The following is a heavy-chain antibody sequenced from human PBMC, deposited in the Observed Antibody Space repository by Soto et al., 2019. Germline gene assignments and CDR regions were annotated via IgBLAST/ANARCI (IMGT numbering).Heavy chain of an antibody. CDR2: ILVGGST. J-gene: IGHJ3*02. D-gene: IGHD2-8*02. Sequence: GGSLRLSCAVTGFICSSYDMSWVRQAPGKGLEWVSTILVGGSTHYEDSVKGRFTISRDTSKNTVYLQMNSLTVGDTAMYYCAKATATGGGAFEICGQGTMVTVSS. CDR3: AKATATGGGAFEI. CDR1: GFICSSYD. V-gene: IGHV3-23*01.